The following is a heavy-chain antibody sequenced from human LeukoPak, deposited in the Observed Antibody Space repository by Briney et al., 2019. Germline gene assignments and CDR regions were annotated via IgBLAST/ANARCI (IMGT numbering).Heavy chain of an antibody. V-gene: IGHV3-9*01. CDR1: GFTFDDYA. Sequence: GGSLRLSCAASGFTFDDYAMHWVRQAPGKGLEWVSGISWNSGSIGYADSVKGRFTISRDNAKNSLYLQMNSLRAEDTGVYYCARDTWYSNSWLHAFDIWGQGTMVTVSS. CDR2: ISWNSGSI. CDR3: ARDTWYSNSWLHAFDI. J-gene: IGHJ3*02. D-gene: IGHD6-13*01.